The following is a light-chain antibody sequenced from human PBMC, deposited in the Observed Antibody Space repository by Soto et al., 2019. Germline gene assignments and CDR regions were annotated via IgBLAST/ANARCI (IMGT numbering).Light chain of an antibody. Sequence: DIPMTQSPSTLSASVGDRVTITCRASQSISSWLAWYQQKPGKAPKLLIYDASRLESGVPSRFSGSGSGTAFTLTISSLQPDDFATYYCQQYNSYPWTFGQGTKVEIK. V-gene: IGKV1-5*01. CDR2: DAS. CDR1: QSISSW. J-gene: IGKJ1*01. CDR3: QQYNSYPWT.